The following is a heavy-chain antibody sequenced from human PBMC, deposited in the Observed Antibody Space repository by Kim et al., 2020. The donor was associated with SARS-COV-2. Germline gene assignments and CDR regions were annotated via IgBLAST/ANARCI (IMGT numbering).Heavy chain of an antibody. J-gene: IGHJ6*02. V-gene: IGHV3-33*01. D-gene: IGHD3-16*01. CDR3: ARDGRIAAPGGDYYYYYGMDV. CDR1: GFTFSSYG. Sequence: GGSLRLSCAASGFTFSSYGMHWVRQAPGKGLEWVAVIWYDGSNKYYADSVKGRFTISRDNSKNTLYLQMNSLRAEDTAVYYCARDGRIAAPGGDYYYYYGMDVWGQGTTATVSS. CDR2: IWYDGSNK.